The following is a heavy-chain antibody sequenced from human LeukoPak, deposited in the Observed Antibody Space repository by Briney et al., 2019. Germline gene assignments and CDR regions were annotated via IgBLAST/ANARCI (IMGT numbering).Heavy chain of an antibody. CDR2: IYSGGNT. CDR3: ARGTVNAPDY. CDR1: GFSVSNTY. V-gene: IGHV3-53*01. Sequence: PGGSLRLSCAASGFSVSNTYMSWVRQAPGKGLEWVSIIYSGGNTYYADSVKGRFTISRDNSKNTLYLQMNRLSPEDTAVYYCARGTVNAPDYWGQGTLVTVSS. D-gene: IGHD4-17*01. J-gene: IGHJ4*02.